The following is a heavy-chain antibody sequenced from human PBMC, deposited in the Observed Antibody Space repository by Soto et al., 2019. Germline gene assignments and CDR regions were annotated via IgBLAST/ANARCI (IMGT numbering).Heavy chain of an antibody. D-gene: IGHD6-25*01. Sequence: GESLKISCKGFGYSFTTYWIGWVCQMPGKGLEWMGIIYPGDSDTRYSPSFQGQVTISADKSVSTAYLQWSSLKASDTAIYYCARFSGGRGDYWGQGTLVTVSS. CDR1: GYSFTTYW. CDR2: IYPGDSDT. J-gene: IGHJ4*02. V-gene: IGHV5-51*01. CDR3: ARFSGGRGDY.